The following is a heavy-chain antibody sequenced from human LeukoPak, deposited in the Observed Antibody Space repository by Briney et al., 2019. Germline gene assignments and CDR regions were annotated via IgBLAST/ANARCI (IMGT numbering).Heavy chain of an antibody. V-gene: IGHV6-1*01. D-gene: IGHD3-10*01. CDR2: TYYRSKWYN. CDR1: GDSVSSNSAA. CDR3: AKGRWALFDC. Sequence: QTLSLTCDIPGDSVSSNSAAWNWIRQSPSRGLEWLGRTYYRSKWYNDYAISVKSRMTINADTSKNQFSLQLNSVTPEDTAVYYCAKGRWALFDCWGQGTLVIVSS. J-gene: IGHJ4*02.